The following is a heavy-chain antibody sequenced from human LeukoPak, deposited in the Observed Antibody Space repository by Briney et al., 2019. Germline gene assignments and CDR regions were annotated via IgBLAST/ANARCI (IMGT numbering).Heavy chain of an antibody. CDR1: GYTFTGYY. V-gene: IGHV1-18*04. CDR3: ARDPVTTYVDY. Sequence: ASVKVSCKASGYTFTGYYMHWVRQAPGQGLEWMGWISAYNGNTNYAQKLQGRVTMTTDTSTSTAYMELRSLRSDDTAVYYCARDPVTTYVDYWGQGTLVTVSS. CDR2: ISAYNGNT. D-gene: IGHD4-11*01. J-gene: IGHJ4*02.